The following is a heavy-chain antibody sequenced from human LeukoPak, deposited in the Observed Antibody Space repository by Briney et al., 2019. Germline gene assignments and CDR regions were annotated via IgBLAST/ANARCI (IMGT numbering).Heavy chain of an antibody. CDR3: ARDSGRVGYNYSFDY. D-gene: IGHD5-24*01. J-gene: IGHJ4*02. Sequence: ASVKVSCKASGYTFTSYYMHWVRQAPGQGLEWMGIINPSGGSTSYAQKFQGRVTMTRDTSTSTVYMELSSLRSEDTAVYYCARDSGRVGYNYSFDYWGQGTLVTVSS. CDR1: GYTFTSYY. V-gene: IGHV1-46*01. CDR2: INPSGGST.